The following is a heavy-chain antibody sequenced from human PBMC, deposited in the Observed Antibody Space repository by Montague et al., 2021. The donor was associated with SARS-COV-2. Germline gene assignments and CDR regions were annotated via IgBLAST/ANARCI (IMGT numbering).Heavy chain of an antibody. Sequence: WTWIRQHPGKGLEWIAYIYYTGSTYYNPSLQSRLRTSLDTSKNQFSLTLTSVTPADTAIYYCARNRGWGSRGAGYIDLWGRGTLVTVSS. J-gene: IGHJ2*01. D-gene: IGHD7-27*01. CDR3: ARNRGWGSRGAGYIDL. CDR2: IYYTGST. V-gene: IGHV4-31*02.